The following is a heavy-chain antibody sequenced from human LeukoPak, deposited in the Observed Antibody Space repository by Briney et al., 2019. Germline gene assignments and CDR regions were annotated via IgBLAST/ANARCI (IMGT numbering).Heavy chain of an antibody. CDR3: ARDSYSSSPTGYFDY. D-gene: IGHD6-6*01. CDR1: GYTFTGYY. J-gene: IGHJ4*02. V-gene: IGHV1-2*02. Sequence: EASVKVSCKSSGYTFTGYYMHWVRQAPGQGLEWMGWINPNSGGTNYAQKFQGRVTMTRDTSISTAYMELSRLRSDDTAVYYCARDSYSSSPTGYFDYWGQGTLVTVSS. CDR2: INPNSGGT.